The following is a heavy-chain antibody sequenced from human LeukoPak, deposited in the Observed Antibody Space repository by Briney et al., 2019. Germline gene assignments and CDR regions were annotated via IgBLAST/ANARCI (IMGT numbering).Heavy chain of an antibody. CDR1: GFTFSSYG. Sequence: GGSLRLSCAASGFTFSSYGMHWVRQAPGKGLEWVAVIWYDGSNKYYADSVKGRFTISRDNSKNTLYLQMNSLRAEDTAVYYCAKDRSYGYHFDYWGQGTLVTVSS. V-gene: IGHV3-33*06. CDR2: IWYDGSNK. D-gene: IGHD5-18*01. CDR3: AKDRSYGYHFDY. J-gene: IGHJ4*02.